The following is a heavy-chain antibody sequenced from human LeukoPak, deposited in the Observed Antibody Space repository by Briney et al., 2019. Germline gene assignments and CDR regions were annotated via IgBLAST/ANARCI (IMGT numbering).Heavy chain of an antibody. Sequence: SETLSLTCTVSSGSISSYYWSWIRQPPGKGLEWIGYIYYSGSTNYNPSLKSRVTISVDTSKNQFSLKLSSVTAADTAVYYCARMAYGGRLSIVDYWGQGTLVTVSS. CDR3: ARMAYGGRLSIVDY. D-gene: IGHD6-6*01. V-gene: IGHV4-59*01. J-gene: IGHJ4*02. CDR1: SGSISSYY. CDR2: IYYSGST.